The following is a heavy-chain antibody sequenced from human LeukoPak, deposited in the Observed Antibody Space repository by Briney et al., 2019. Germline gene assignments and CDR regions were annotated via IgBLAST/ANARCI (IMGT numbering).Heavy chain of an antibody. CDR2: ISSSGSTI. V-gene: IGHV3-48*03. CDR3: ARGVYDSSGYGAFDI. D-gene: IGHD3-22*01. Sequence: GGSLRLSCAITFKNYAVTWVRQAPGKGLEWVSYISSSGSTIYYADSVKGRFTISRDNAKNSLYLQMNSLRAEDTAVYYCARGVYDSSGYGAFDIWGQGTMVTVSS. CDR1: TFKNYA. J-gene: IGHJ3*02.